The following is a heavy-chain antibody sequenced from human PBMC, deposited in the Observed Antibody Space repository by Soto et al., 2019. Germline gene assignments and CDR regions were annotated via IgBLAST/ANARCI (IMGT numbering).Heavy chain of an antibody. Sequence: QVQLQQWGAGLLKPSETLSLTCAVYGGSFSGYYWSWIRQPPGKGLEWIGEINHSGSTNYNPSLKSRVTLSVDTSKNQFYLQLSSVTAADTAVYYCARGRWLRSAFDYWGPGTLVTVSS. V-gene: IGHV4-34*01. CDR2: INHSGST. CDR1: GGSFSGYY. CDR3: ARGRWLRSAFDY. D-gene: IGHD5-12*01. J-gene: IGHJ4*02.